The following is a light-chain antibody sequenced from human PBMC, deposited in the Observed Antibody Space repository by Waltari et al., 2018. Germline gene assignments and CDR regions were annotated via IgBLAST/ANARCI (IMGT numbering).Light chain of an antibody. CDR3: QQYQSTPWT. Sequence: IMMPQSPDSLAVSLGERVTINCKSSQSLLSGSNNKNYLAWYQQKPGQAPKLLIYWASTRDSGVSDRFSGGGSGTDFSLTISGLQAEDVAVYYCQQYQSTPWTFGQGTKVEI. J-gene: IGKJ1*01. CDR2: WAS. CDR1: QSLLSGSNNKNY. V-gene: IGKV4-1*01.